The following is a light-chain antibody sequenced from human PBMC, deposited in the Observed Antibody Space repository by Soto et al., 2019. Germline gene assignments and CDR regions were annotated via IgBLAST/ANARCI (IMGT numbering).Light chain of an antibody. J-gene: IGLJ2*01. CDR3: CSHAGSDTV. CDR1: SSDVGVYTY. Sequence: QSVLTQPRSVSGSPGQSATISCTGTSSDVGVYTYVSWYRQHPGKAPQLILYDVSKRPSGVPFRFSGSRAGDTASLTISGLQPEDEANYFCCSHAGSDTVFGGGTKLTVL. CDR2: DVS. V-gene: IGLV2-11*01.